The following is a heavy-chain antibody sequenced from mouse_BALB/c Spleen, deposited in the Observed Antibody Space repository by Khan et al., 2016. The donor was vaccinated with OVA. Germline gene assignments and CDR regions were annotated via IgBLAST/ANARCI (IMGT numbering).Heavy chain of an antibody. J-gene: IGHJ4*01. CDR2: INTNTGEP. CDR3: ARSRWLLPAMDY. D-gene: IGHD2-3*01. V-gene: IGHV9-3*02. CDR1: GYTFTNYG. Sequence: QIQLVQSGPELKKPGETVNISCKASGYTFTNYGMNWVKQAPGKGLKWMGWINTNTGEPTYAEEFKGRFAFSLETSASTAYLQINNLKNEDTTTYFCARSRWLLPAMDYWGQGTSVTVSS.